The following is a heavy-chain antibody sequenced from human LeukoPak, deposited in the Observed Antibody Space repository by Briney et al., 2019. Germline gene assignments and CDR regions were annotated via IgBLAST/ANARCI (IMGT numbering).Heavy chain of an antibody. Sequence: ASVKVSCRASGYTFTDYYMHWVRQAPGQGLESMGWINPNSGGTNYAQKFQGRVTMTRDTSISTAYMELSRLRSDDTAVYYCARGTGWIEQQLVPRYWGQGTLVTVSS. CDR2: INPNSGGT. J-gene: IGHJ4*02. D-gene: IGHD6-13*01. V-gene: IGHV1-2*02. CDR1: GYTFTDYY. CDR3: ARGTGWIEQQLVPRY.